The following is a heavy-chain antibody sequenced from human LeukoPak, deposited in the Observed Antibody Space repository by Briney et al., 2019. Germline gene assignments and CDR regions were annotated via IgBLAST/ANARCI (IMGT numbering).Heavy chain of an antibody. D-gene: IGHD3-22*01. J-gene: IGHJ4*02. CDR1: GGSIRGDDYF. CDR2: IGSSGST. CDR3: ARSTYYYDRSAFFFPDYFDY. Sequence: SQTLSLTCTVSGGSIRGDDYFWNWIRQTPEKGLEWMGYIGSSGSTYYNPSVKSRVTISVDTSNNQFSLKLRSVTAADMAVYFCARSTYYYDRSAFFFPDYFDYWGQGTLVTVSS. V-gene: IGHV4-30-4*01.